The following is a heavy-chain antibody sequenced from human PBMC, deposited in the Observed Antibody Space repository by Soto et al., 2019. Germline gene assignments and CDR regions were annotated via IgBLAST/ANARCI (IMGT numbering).Heavy chain of an antibody. Sequence: SGPTLVNPTQTLTLTCTFSGFSLSTSGVGVGWIRQPPGKALEWLAVIYWDDDKRYNPSLKSRLTITKDTSNNQVVLTMTNMDAVDTATYYCAQNGYYGSSGAFDYWGQGTLVTVSS. V-gene: IGHV2-5*02. J-gene: IGHJ4*02. CDR3: AQNGYYGSSGAFDY. D-gene: IGHD3-22*01. CDR1: GFSLSTSGVG. CDR2: IYWDDDK.